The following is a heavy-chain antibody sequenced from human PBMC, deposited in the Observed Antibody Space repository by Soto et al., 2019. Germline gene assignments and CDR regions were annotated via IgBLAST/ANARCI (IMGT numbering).Heavy chain of an antibody. CDR1: GFTFSSYA. J-gene: IGHJ4*02. CDR3: ASPGYCSGGSCYEFHY. D-gene: IGHD2-15*01. CDR2: ISGSGGST. V-gene: IGHV3-23*01. Sequence: GGSLRLSCAASGFTFSSYAMSWVRQAPGKGLEWVSAISGSGGSTYYADSVKGRFTTSRDNSKNTLYLQMNSLRAEDTAVYYCASPGYCSGGSCYEFHYWGQGTLVTVSS.